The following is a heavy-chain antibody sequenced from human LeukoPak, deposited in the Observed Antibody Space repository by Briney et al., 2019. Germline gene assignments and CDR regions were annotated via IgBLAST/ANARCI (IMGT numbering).Heavy chain of an antibody. J-gene: IGHJ4*02. CDR3: ARDPGAQIYAGTLANDY. D-gene: IGHD6-13*01. CDR2: INPKTGVT. Sequence: ASVKVSCKASGYTFTDYYLHWVRQAPGHGLEWMGWINPKTGVTKYAQNFQGRVTMTRDTSISTAYMELSRLRSDDTAVYYCARDPGAQIYAGTLANDYWGQGTLVTVSS. CDR1: GYTFTDYY. V-gene: IGHV1-2*02.